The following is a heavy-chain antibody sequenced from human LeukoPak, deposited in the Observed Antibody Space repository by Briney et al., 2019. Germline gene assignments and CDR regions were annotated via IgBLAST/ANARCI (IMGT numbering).Heavy chain of an antibody. Sequence: GGSLRLSCAASGFTFSSYGMRWVRQAPGKGLEWVSTISTSGNTPYYADSVKGRFTVSRDNSKNTLYLQMNSLRAEDTATYYCAKVLSGWYRGNDCWGQGTLVAVSS. CDR2: ISTSGNTP. D-gene: IGHD6-19*01. V-gene: IGHV3-23*01. J-gene: IGHJ4*02. CDR3: AKVLSGWYRGNDC. CDR1: GFTFSSYG.